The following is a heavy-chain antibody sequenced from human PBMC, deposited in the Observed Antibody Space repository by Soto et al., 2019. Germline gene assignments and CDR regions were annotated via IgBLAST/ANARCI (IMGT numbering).Heavy chain of an antibody. V-gene: IGHV4-59*01. D-gene: IGHD6-13*01. Sequence: SETLSLTCTVSGGSISHSYWSWIRQPPGKGLEWIGYIHYSGRTNYNPSLKSRVTISVDTSKNHFSMKLSSVTAADTAVYYCATDLFGIAAAGPGTDYWGQGTMVTVS. CDR1: GGSISHSY. CDR2: IHYSGRT. J-gene: IGHJ4*02. CDR3: ATDLFGIAAAGPGTDY.